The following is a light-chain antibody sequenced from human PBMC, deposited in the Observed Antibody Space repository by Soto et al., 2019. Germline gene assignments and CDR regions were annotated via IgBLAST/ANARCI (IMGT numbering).Light chain of an antibody. Sequence: EIVLTQSPGTLSLSPGERATLSCRASQSVSSSYLAWYQQKPGQAPRLLIYDASNRATGIPARFSGSGSGTDFTLTISSLGPEDFAVYYCQQPGTFGQGTKVEIK. J-gene: IGKJ1*01. V-gene: IGKV3-11*01. CDR2: DAS. CDR1: QSVSSSY. CDR3: QQPGT.